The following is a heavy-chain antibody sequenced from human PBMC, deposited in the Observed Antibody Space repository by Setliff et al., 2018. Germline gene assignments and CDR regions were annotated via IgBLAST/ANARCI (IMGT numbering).Heavy chain of an antibody. J-gene: IGHJ4*02. CDR1: GDSMSFSY. CDR2: IYYSGST. Sequence: SETLSLTCSVSGDSMSFSYWSWIRQPPGKGLEWIGYIYYSGSTDSHPSLKSRVSISIDTSKNQFSLKLSSVTAADTAVYYCARGVAAAGPFDYWGQGTLVTVSS. D-gene: IGHD6-13*01. V-gene: IGHV4-59*12. CDR3: ARGVAAAGPFDY.